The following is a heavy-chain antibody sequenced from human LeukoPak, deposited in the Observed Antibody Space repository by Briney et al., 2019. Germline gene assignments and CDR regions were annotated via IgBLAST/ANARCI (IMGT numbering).Heavy chain of an antibody. CDR3: ARLRGPYFDY. Sequence: SETLSLTCTVSGGSISSSSYYWGWIRQPPGKGLEWIGSIYYSGSTYYNPSLKSRVTISVDTSKNQFSLKLSSVTAADTAVYYCARLRGPYFDYWGQGTLVTVSS. CDR2: IYYSGST. CDR1: GGSISSSSYY. J-gene: IGHJ4*02. V-gene: IGHV4-39*07. D-gene: IGHD3-16*01.